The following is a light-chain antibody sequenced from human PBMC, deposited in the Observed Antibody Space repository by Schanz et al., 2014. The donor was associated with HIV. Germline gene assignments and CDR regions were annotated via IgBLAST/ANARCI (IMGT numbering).Light chain of an antibody. J-gene: IGKJ4*01. CDR3: QYFGNSGGT. CDR2: GAS. V-gene: IGKV3-20*01. CDR1: QSVSASY. Sequence: EIVLTQSPGSLSLSPGGRATLSCGASQSVSASYLAWYQQKPGQAPRLLIYGASSRATGIPDRFSGSGSGTDFTLTISSLEPEDFAVYYCQYFGNSGGTFGGGTKVEIK.